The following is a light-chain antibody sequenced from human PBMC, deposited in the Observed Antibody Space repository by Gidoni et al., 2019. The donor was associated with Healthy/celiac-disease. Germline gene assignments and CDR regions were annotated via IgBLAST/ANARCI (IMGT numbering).Light chain of an antibody. CDR3: NRSSSIPYT. CDR1: QGIGSS. Sequence: EIVLTQSPDFQSVTHMETVTIICRASQGIGSSLHWYQQKQDQSPKLLIKYASQSNSGVPSRFSGSGFGTDFTLTIDSLEAENAAAYYCNRSSSIPYTFGQXTKLEIK. V-gene: IGKV6D-21*02. CDR2: YAS. J-gene: IGKJ2*01.